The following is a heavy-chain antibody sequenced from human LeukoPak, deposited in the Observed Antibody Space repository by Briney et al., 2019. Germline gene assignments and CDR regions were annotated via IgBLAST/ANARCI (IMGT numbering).Heavy chain of an antibody. CDR3: ARTVYYDSSGYHYYFDY. V-gene: IGHV4-31*03. D-gene: IGHD3-22*01. CDR2: TYYSGST. CDR1: GGSISSGGYY. Sequence: KTSETLSLTCTVSGGSISSGGYYWSWIRQHPGKGLEWIGYTYYSGSTYYNPSLKSRVTISIDTSKNQFSLKLSSVTAADTAVYYCARTVYYDSSGYHYYFDYWGQGTLVTVSS. J-gene: IGHJ4*02.